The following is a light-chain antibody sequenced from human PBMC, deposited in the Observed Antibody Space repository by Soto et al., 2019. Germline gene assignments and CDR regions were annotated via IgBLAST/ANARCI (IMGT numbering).Light chain of an antibody. V-gene: IGKV3-15*01. CDR2: DTS. J-gene: IGKJ1*01. Sequence: DIVVTQSPATLSASPGERVTLSCRASQFVSSRLAWYQRRPGQVPRLLIYDTSTRAPGISARFSGSGSGTEFTLTISSLQSDAFAVYYWQEYSHWQPGMFGPGTTVDIK. CDR3: QEYSHWQPGM. CDR1: QFVSSR.